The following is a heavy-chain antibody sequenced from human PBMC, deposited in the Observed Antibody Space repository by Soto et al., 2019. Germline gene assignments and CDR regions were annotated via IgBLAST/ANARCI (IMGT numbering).Heavy chain of an antibody. V-gene: IGHV5-51*01. J-gene: IGHJ6*02. CDR2: IYPGDSDT. CDR3: AASIFYYGMDV. CDR1: GYTFTNYW. Sequence: GESLKISCKGSGYTFTNYWIGWVRQMPGKGLEWMGIIYPGDSDTKYNPSFQGQVTISADKSITTTYLRWTSLKASDTATYYCAASIFYYGMDVWGQGTTVTVSS.